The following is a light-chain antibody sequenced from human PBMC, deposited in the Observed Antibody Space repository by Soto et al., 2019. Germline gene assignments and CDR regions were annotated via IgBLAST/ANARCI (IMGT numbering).Light chain of an antibody. CDR3: QQYGSSPWT. J-gene: IGKJ1*01. Sequence: EIVLTQSPGILSLSPGEIATLSCRASQSVRSSYVAWYQQKPGQAPRLLIYGASTRATGIPEKFTGSGAGTDFTLTISRLEPEDFALYYCQQYGSSPWTSGQGTKVDIK. CDR2: GAS. V-gene: IGKV3-20*01. CDR1: QSVRSSY.